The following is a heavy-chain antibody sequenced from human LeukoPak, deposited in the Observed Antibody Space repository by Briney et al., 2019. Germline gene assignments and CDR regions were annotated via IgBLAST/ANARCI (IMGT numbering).Heavy chain of an antibody. CDR3: ARQIASAGTAGFDF. CDR2: FYHSGSA. J-gene: IGHJ4*02. Sequence: PSETLSLTCTVSGFSISNGFYWGWFRQPPGKGLEWLGSFYHSGSAYYSPSLKSRVTMSVDTSKNQFSLRLRSVTAADTAVYYCARQIASAGTAGFDFWGQGALVTVSS. D-gene: IGHD6-13*01. V-gene: IGHV4-38-2*02. CDR1: GFSISNGFY.